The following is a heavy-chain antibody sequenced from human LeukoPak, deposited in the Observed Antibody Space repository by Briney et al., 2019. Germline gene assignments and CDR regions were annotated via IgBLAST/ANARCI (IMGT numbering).Heavy chain of an antibody. D-gene: IGHD3-22*01. CDR2: IYHSGST. Sequence: PSETLSLTCAVSGGSISSGGYSWSWIRQPPGKGLEWIGYIYHSGSTYYNPSLKSRVTISVDRSKNQFSLKLSSVTAADTAVYYCAGPPYYYDSSGPIPWGQGTLVTVSS. CDR1: GGSISSGGYS. J-gene: IGHJ5*02. CDR3: AGPPYYYDSSGPIP. V-gene: IGHV4-30-2*01.